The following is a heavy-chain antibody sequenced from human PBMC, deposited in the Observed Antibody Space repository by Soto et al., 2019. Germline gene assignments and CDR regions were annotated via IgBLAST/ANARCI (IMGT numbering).Heavy chain of an antibody. J-gene: IGHJ5*02. CDR3: ARVGYYGSGKYYNTVDR. D-gene: IGHD3-10*01. Sequence: EVQLVESGGGVVRPGGSLRLSCAASGFTFDDYAMSWVRQAPGKGLEWVSGINWNCASTLYADSVNGRFTISRDNAKNSLYLQMYSMRAEDTALYHCARVGYYGSGKYYNTVDRWGQGTLVTVSS. V-gene: IGHV3-20*01. CDR2: INWNCAST. CDR1: GFTFDDYA.